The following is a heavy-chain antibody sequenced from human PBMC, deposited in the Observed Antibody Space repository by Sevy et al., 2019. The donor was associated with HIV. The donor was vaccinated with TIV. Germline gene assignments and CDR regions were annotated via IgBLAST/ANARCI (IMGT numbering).Heavy chain of an antibody. Sequence: ASVKVSCKASGYTFSTYGISWVRQAPGQGLEWMGWIGAYNGNRKYAQKFQDRITMTTDTSTSTAYMELVSLRSDDTAVYFCARLSTARGESNWFDPWGQGTLVTVSS. D-gene: IGHD3-16*01. CDR2: IGAYNGNR. CDR3: ARLSTARGESNWFDP. V-gene: IGHV1-18*01. J-gene: IGHJ5*02. CDR1: GYTFSTYG.